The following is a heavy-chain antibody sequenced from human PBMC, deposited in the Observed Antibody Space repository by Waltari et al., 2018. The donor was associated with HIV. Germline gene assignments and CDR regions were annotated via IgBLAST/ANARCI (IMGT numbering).Heavy chain of an antibody. CDR1: GYSISSGSY. D-gene: IGHD4-4*01. V-gene: IGHV4-38-2*01. Sequence: QVQLQESGPGLVKPSETLSLTCAVSGYSISSGSYWGWIRQPPGKGLEWIGSIYHSGSTYYNPSLKSRVTISVDTSKNQFSLKLSSVTAADTAVYYCASLEGRTTVTTGRDYWGQGTLVTVSS. CDR3: ASLEGRTTVTTGRDY. J-gene: IGHJ4*02. CDR2: IYHSGST.